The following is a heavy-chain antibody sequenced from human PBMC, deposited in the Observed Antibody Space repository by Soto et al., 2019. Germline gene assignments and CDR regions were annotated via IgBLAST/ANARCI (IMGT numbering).Heavy chain of an antibody. Sequence: QVQLVQSGAEMREPGSSVKVSCKASGGTFSSSALNWLRQAPGQGPEWMGGIIPTFGTANYIEKFRGRVTITADTSTSTAYMEVSSLTSEDTAMYFCARSETAGHRGVDIWCQGTMVTVSS. D-gene: IGHD6-19*01. CDR2: IIPTFGTA. V-gene: IGHV1-69*06. CDR3: ARSETAGHRGVDI. CDR1: GGTFSSSA. J-gene: IGHJ3*02.